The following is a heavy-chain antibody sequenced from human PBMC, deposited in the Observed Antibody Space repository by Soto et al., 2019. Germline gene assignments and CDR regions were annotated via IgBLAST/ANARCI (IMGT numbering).Heavy chain of an antibody. D-gene: IGHD1-7*01. CDR2: ISYDGSNK. V-gene: IGHV3-30*18. Sequence: GGSQRLSCAASGFTFRSYGRHWVRQAPGKGLEWVAVISYDGSNKYYADSVKGRFTISRDNSKNTLYLQMNSLRAEDTAVYYCAKDLVSLTGTTLLFYWGQGTLVTVSS. CDR1: GFTFRSYG. J-gene: IGHJ4*02. CDR3: AKDLVSLTGTTLLFY.